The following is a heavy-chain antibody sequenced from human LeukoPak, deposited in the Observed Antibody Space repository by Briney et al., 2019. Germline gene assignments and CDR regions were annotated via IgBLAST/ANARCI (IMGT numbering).Heavy chain of an antibody. CDR1: GGSFSGYY. CDR3: ARGRTSGWYEYYFDY. Sequence: ASETLSLTCAVYGGSFSGYYWSWIRQPPGKGLEWIGEINHSGSTNYNPSLKSRVTLSVDTSKNQFSLKLSSVTAADTAVYYCARGRTSGWYEYYFDYWGQGTLVTVSS. V-gene: IGHV4-34*01. J-gene: IGHJ4*02. CDR2: INHSGST. D-gene: IGHD6-19*01.